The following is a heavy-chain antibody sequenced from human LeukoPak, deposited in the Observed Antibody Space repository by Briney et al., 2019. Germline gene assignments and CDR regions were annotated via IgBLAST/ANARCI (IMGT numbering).Heavy chain of an antibody. D-gene: IGHD3-22*01. CDR1: GGTFSSYA. CDR2: IMPILGIA. J-gene: IGHJ4*02. V-gene: IGHV1-69*04. CDR3: ARSPINYYDSSGNFDY. Sequence: SVKVSCKSSGGTFSSYAISWVRQAPGQGLEWMGRIMPILGIANYAQKFQGRVTITADKSTSTAYMELSSLRSEDTAVYYCARSPINYYDSSGNFDYWGQGTLVTVSS.